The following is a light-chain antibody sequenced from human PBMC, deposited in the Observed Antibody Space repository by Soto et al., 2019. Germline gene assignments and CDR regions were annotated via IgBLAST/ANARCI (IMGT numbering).Light chain of an antibody. Sequence: DIQMTQSPSSLSASVGDRVSITCRASQTISSNVNWFQQKPGEVPKILIYGSSTLQSGVPSRFSGSGSGTDLTLTISNLQPEDFATYYCQQSYDHPLTFGQGTRLEI. J-gene: IGKJ5*01. CDR2: GSS. V-gene: IGKV1-39*01. CDR1: QTISSN. CDR3: QQSYDHPLT.